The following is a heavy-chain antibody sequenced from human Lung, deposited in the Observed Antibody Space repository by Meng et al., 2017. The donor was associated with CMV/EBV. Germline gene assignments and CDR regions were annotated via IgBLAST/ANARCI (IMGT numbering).Heavy chain of an antibody. V-gene: IGHV3-20*04. J-gene: IGHJ6*04. CDR1: GFTFDDYG. CDR2: INWNSGST. Sequence: SCAASGFTFDDYGMSWVRQAPGKGLEWVSGINWNSGSTGFADSVKGRFTISRDNAKNSLYLQMYSLRAEDTALYYCARGLRAAANYYYYGTAVWXKGPT. D-gene: IGHD6-13*01. CDR3: ARGLRAAANYYYYGTAV.